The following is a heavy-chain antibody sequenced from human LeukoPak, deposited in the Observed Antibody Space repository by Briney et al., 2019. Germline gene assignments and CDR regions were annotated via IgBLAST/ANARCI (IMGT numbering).Heavy chain of an antibody. J-gene: IGHJ3*02. V-gene: IGHV1-18*01. CDR3: ARDSPFMVPGTGDAFDI. CDR1: GYDFSTFG. Sequence: GASVKLSCTASGYDFSTFGISWVRQAPGEGHGWMGWISAYHGKTNFPQRFQGRVTLTTETSTSTAYMELRSLRSVDTAIYYCARDSPFMVPGTGDAFDIWGQGTMVSVSS. CDR2: ISAYHGKT. D-gene: IGHD6-19*01.